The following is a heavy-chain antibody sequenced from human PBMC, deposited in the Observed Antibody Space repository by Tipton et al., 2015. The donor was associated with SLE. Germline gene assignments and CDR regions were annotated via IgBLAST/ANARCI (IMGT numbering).Heavy chain of an antibody. CDR2: INPNSGGT. V-gene: IGHV1-2*02. D-gene: IGHD2-2*01. Sequence: QSGAEVKKPGASVKVSCKASGYTFTGYYMHWVRQAPGQGLEWMGWINPNSGGTNYAQKFQGRVTMTRDTSISTAYMELSRLRSDDTAVYYCARVVVPAVGLYYYYYYGMDVWGQGTTVTVSS. CDR1: GYTFTGYY. J-gene: IGHJ6*02. CDR3: ARVVVPAVGLYYYYYYGMDV.